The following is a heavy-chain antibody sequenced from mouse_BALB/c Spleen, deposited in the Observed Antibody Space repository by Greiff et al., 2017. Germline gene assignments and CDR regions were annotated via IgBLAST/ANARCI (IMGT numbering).Heavy chain of an antibody. CDR3: ARPYRYDRDAMDY. CDR2: ISSGGSYT. Sequence: EVQLVESGGDLVKPGGSLKLSCAASGFTFSSYGMSWVRQTPDKRLEWVATISSGGSYTYYPDSVKGRFTISRDNAKNTLYLQMSSLKSEDTAMYYCARPYRYDRDAMDYWGQGTSVTVSS. J-gene: IGHJ4*01. V-gene: IGHV5-6*01. D-gene: IGHD2-14*01. CDR1: GFTFSSYG.